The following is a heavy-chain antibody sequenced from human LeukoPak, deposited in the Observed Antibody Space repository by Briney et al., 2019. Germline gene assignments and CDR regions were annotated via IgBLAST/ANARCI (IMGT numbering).Heavy chain of an antibody. D-gene: IGHD2/OR15-2a*01. Sequence: GGSLTLSCAASGFTFSSYETNWVRQAPGKGLEWVSYIASGGGANRFYSESVKGRFTISRDNAKNSLYLHMNSLRAEDTGVYYCARIGTTTRGPAGLDVWGQGTTVTVSS. CDR1: GFTFSSYE. J-gene: IGHJ6*02. CDR2: IASGGGANR. V-gene: IGHV3-48*03. CDR3: ARIGTTTRGPAGLDV.